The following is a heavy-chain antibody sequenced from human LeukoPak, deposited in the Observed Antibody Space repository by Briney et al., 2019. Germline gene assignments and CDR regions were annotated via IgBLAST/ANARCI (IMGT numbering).Heavy chain of an antibody. CDR2: ISHSGST. CDR1: GGSFSGYY. CDR3: ARAEDEFDI. Sequence: PSETLSLTCAVYGGSFSGYYWSWIRQPPGKGLEWIGEISHSGSTNYSPSLKSRVTVSVDTSKNQFSLILSSVTAADTAVYYCARAEDEFDIWGQGTMVTVSS. V-gene: IGHV4-34*01. J-gene: IGHJ3*02. D-gene: IGHD5-24*01.